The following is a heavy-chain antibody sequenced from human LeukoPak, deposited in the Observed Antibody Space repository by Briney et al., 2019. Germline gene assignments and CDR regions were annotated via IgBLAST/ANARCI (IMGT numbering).Heavy chain of an antibody. CDR2: ISYDGSNK. Sequence: GGSLRLSCAASGFTFSSYAMHWVRQAPGKGLEWVAVISYDGSNKYYADSVKGRFTISRDNSKNTPYLQMNSLRAEDTAVYYCAKDRSGITMIVVVKNYFDYWGQGTLVTVSS. CDR3: AKDRSGITMIVVVKNYFDY. J-gene: IGHJ4*02. V-gene: IGHV3-30-3*01. D-gene: IGHD3-22*01. CDR1: GFTFSSYA.